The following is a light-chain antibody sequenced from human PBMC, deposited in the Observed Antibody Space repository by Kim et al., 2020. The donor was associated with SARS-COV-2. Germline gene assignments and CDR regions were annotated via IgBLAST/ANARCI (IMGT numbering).Light chain of an antibody. CDR1: QNIRTY. CDR3: QQYNNWPPNT. J-gene: IGKJ2*01. Sequence: ETVMTQSPGTLSVSPGETATLSCRASQNIRTYLAWYQQKPGQAPRLLIYGASTRATGIPARFSGSGSGTEFTLTISSLQSEDFALYYCQQYNNWPPNTFGQGTKLEIK. V-gene: IGKV3-15*01. CDR2: GAS.